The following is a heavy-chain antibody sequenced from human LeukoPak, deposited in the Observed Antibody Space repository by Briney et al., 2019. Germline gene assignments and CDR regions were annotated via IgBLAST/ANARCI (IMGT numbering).Heavy chain of an antibody. CDR1: GYNFNTCW. CDR2: IRPMNSDV. D-gene: IGHD4-17*01. V-gene: IGHV5-51*01. CDR3: ASRPFETTVVPWDFY. Sequence: GESLKISCKGSGYNFNTCWVAWVRQLPGKGLEWMGIIRPMNSDVRYSPSFQGQVAISADRSINTAYLQWSSLTASDTAMYYCASRPFETTVVPWDFYWGQGTQVTVSS. J-gene: IGHJ4*02.